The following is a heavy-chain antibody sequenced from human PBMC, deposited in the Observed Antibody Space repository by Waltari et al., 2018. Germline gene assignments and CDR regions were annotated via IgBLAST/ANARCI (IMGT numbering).Heavy chain of an antibody. CDR2: INRDGTA. D-gene: IGHD3-10*01. J-gene: IGHJ6*02. CDR3: ARVGDYHGSGRFGLDV. Sequence: QAQLHQWGAGLLKPSETLSLTCAVSGGSFSGYFWSWIRQSPGKGLEWIGEINRDGTANYNPSLKSRVGMSGDTIKSQISLSLSAVTAADAAVYYCARVGDYHGSGRFGLDVWGRGTRVTMSS. CDR1: GGSFSGYF. V-gene: IGHV4-34*01.